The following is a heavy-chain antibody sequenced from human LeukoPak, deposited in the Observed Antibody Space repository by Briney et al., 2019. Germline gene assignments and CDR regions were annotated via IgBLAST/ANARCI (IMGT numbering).Heavy chain of an antibody. CDR3: ARDDTAMVLNNHYYYGMDV. CDR2: ISSSSSYI. J-gene: IGHJ6*02. Sequence: GGSLRLSCAASGFTFSSYSMNWVRQAPGKGLEWVSSISSSSSYIYYADSVKGRFTISRDNAKNSLYLQMNSLRAEDTAVYYCARDDTAMVLNNHYYYGMDVWGQGTTVTVSS. D-gene: IGHD5-18*01. CDR1: GFTFSSYS. V-gene: IGHV3-21*01.